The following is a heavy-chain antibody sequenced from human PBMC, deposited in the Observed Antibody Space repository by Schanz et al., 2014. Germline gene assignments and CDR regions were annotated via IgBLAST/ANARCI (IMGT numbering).Heavy chain of an antibody. J-gene: IGHJ1*01. V-gene: IGHV3-15*01. CDR1: EFTFSNAW. CDR2: IKSKTDGGTT. CDR3: TTPPRRGKYFQH. Sequence: EVQLVESGGGLVQPGGSLRLSCAASEFTFSNAWMSWVRQAPGKGLEWVGRIKSKTDGGTTDYAAPVKGRFTISRDDSKNSLYLQMNSLKTEDTAVYYCTTPPRRGKYFQHWGQGTLVTVSS.